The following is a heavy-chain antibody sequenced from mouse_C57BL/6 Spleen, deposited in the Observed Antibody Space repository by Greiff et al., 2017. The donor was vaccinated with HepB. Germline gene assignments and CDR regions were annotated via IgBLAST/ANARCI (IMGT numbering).Heavy chain of an antibody. CDR1: GYTFTDYN. Sequence: VQLQQSGPELVKPGASVKMSCKASGYTFTDYNMHWVKQSHGKSLEWIGYINPNNGGTSYNQKFMGKATLTVNKSSSTAYMELRSLTSEDSAVYYCARIGYDSYFDYWGQGTTLTVSS. V-gene: IGHV1-22*01. CDR3: ARIGYDSYFDY. J-gene: IGHJ2*01. CDR2: INPNNGGT. D-gene: IGHD2-4*01.